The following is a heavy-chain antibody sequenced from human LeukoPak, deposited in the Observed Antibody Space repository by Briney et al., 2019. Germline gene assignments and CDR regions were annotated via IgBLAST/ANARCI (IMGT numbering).Heavy chain of an antibody. CDR3: ARADLGSYGMDV. J-gene: IGHJ6*02. CDR2: ISYDGSNK. V-gene: IGHV3-30*04. CDR1: GFTFSSYA. D-gene: IGHD3-10*01. Sequence: GRSLRLSCAASGFTFSSYAMHWVRQAPGKGLEWVAVISYDGSNKYYADSVKGRFTISRDNSKNTLYLQMNSLRSEDTAVYYCARADLGSYGMDVWGQGTTVTVSS.